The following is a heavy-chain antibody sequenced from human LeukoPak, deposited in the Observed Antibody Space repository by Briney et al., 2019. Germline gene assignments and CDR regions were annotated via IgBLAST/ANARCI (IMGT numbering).Heavy chain of an antibody. V-gene: IGHV4-34*01. J-gene: IGHJ4*02. Sequence: SETLSLTCAVYGGSFSGYYWSWIRQPPGKGLEWIGEINHSGSTNYNPSLKSRVTISVDTSKNQFSLKLSSVTAADTAVYYCARDSEVVAATPSIDYWGQGTLVTVSS. CDR1: GGSFSGYY. CDR2: INHSGST. D-gene: IGHD2-15*01. CDR3: ARDSEVVAATPSIDY.